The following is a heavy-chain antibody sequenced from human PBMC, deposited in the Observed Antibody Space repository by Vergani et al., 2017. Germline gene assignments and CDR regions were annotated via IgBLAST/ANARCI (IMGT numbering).Heavy chain of an antibody. CDR1: GFTFSSYA. D-gene: IGHD3-10*01. CDR2: ISGSGGST. V-gene: IGHV3-23*01. Sequence: EVQLLESGGGLVQPGGSLRLSCAASGFTFSSYAMSWVRQAPGKGLEWVSAISGSGGSTYYADSVKGRFTISRDNSKNTLYLQMNSLRAEDTAVYYCAKVRRRITMVRGVAKAYWGQGTLVTVSS. CDR3: AKVRRRITMVRGVAKAY. J-gene: IGHJ4*02.